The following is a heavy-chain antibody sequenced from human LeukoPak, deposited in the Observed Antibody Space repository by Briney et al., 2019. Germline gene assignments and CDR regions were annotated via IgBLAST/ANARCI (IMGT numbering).Heavy chain of an antibody. CDR2: ISGSGGST. V-gene: IGHV3-23*01. D-gene: IGHD2-21*02. Sequence: PGGSLRLPCAASGFTFSSYAVSWVRQAPGKGLEWVSAISGSGGSTYYADSVKGRFTISRDNSKNTLYLQMNSLRAEDTAVYYCAKVPVVTLIAYYFDYWGQGTLVTVSS. CDR1: GFTFSSYA. J-gene: IGHJ4*02. CDR3: AKVPVVTLIAYYFDY.